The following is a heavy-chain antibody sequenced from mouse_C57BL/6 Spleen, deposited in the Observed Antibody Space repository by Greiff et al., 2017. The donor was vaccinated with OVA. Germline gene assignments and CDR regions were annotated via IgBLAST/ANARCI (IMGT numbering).Heavy chain of an antibody. CDR3: ARSTTVVSFDY. D-gene: IGHD1-1*01. J-gene: IGHJ2*01. Sequence: EVQLQHSGAELVKPGASVKLSCTASGFNIKDYYMHWVKQRTEQGLEWIGRIDPEDGETKYAPTFQGKATITADTSSNTAYLQRSSLTSEDTAVYYCARSTTVVSFDYWGQGTTLTVSS. CDR1: GFNIKDYY. V-gene: IGHV14-2*01. CDR2: IDPEDGET.